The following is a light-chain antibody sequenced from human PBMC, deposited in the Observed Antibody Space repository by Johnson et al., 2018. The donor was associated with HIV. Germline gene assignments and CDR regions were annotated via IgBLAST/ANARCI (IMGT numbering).Light chain of an antibody. Sequence: QSVLTQPPSVSAAPGQKVTISCSASSSNIGNNYVSWYQQLPGTAPRIVTYDNNNRPSGIPDRFSGRKSGTSATLGITGLQTGDEADDYCGTWDSSLSAYVFGTGTKVTVL. CDR1: SSNIGNNY. CDR3: GTWDSSLSAYV. J-gene: IGLJ1*01. V-gene: IGLV1-51*01. CDR2: DNN.